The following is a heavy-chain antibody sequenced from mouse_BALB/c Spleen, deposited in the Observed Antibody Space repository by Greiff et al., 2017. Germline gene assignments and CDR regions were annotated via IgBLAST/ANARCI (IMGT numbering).Heavy chain of an antibody. CDR3: ARGRQGYYLDY. J-gene: IGHJ2*01. CDR1: GYTFTSYW. Sequence: VQLQQSGAELAKPGASVKMSCKASGYTFTSYWMHWVKQRPGQGLEWIGYINPSTGYTEYNQKFKDKATLTADKSSSTAYMQLCSLTSEDSAVYYCARGRQGYYLDYWGQGTTLTVSS. CDR2: INPSTGYT. V-gene: IGHV1-7*01. D-gene: IGHD2-12*01.